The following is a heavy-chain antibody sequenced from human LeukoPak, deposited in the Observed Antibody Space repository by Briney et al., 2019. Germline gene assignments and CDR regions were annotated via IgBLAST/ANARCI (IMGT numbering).Heavy chain of an antibody. V-gene: IGHV3-30*03. CDR1: GFTFSSYG. J-gene: IGHJ3*02. CDR3: AIRRDAFDI. CDR2: ISYDGSNK. Sequence: GGSLRLSCAASGFTFSSYGMHWVRQAPGKGLEWVAVISYDGSNKYYADSVKGRFTISRDNSKNTLYLQMNSLRAEDTAVYYCAIRRDAFDIWGQGTMVTVSS.